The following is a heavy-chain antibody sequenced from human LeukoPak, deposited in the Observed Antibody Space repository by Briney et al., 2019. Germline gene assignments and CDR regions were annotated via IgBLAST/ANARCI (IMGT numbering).Heavy chain of an antibody. CDR3: ARGRRYFDWLFPFDY. Sequence: PSETLSLTCAVYGGSFSGYYWSWIRQPPGKGLEWIGEINHSGSTNYNPSLKSRVAISVDTSKNQFSLKLSSVTAADTAVYYCARGRRYFDWLFPFDYWGQGTLVTASS. V-gene: IGHV4-34*01. J-gene: IGHJ4*02. CDR2: INHSGST. D-gene: IGHD3-9*01. CDR1: GGSFSGYY.